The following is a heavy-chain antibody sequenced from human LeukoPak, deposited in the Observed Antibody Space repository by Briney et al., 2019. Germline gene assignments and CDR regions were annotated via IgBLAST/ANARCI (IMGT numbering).Heavy chain of an antibody. CDR2: ISDDGERK. V-gene: IGHV3-30*18. CDR1: GFTFSNYY. J-gene: IGHJ4*02. CDR3: AKDLSGHWCIDY. Sequence: GGSLRLSCVASGFTFSNYYMHWVRQAPGKGLEWVAIISDDGERKFYADSVRGRITISRDKSKNTLFLQMNSLRADDTAVYFCAKDLSGHWCIDYWGQGTLVTVSS. D-gene: IGHD4/OR15-4a*01.